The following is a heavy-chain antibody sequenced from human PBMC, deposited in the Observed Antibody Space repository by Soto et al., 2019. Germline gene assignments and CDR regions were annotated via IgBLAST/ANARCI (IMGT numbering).Heavy chain of an antibody. CDR3: AREYCSGGSCYSVDY. CDR1: GYTFTTFG. Sequence: ASVKVSCKASGYTFTTFGISWVRQAPGQGLEWMGWISTHNGDTKYAQKFQGRVTMTTDTSTSTAYMELRSLRSDDTAVYHCAREYCSGGSCYSVDYWGPGTLVTVSS. CDR2: ISTHNGDT. V-gene: IGHV1-18*01. D-gene: IGHD2-15*01. J-gene: IGHJ4*02.